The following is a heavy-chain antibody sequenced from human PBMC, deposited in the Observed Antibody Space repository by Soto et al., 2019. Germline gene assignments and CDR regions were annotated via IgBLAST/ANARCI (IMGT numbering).Heavy chain of an antibody. J-gene: IGHJ4*02. V-gene: IGHV4-39*01. Sequence: SETLSLTCTVSGGSISSSSYYWGWIRQPPGKGLEWIGSIYYSGSTYYNPSLKSRVTISVDTSKNQFSLKLSSVTAADTAVYYCARHWYGSGSFDYWGQGTLVTVSS. CDR3: ARHWYGSGSFDY. D-gene: IGHD3-10*01. CDR2: IYYSGST. CDR1: GGSISSSSYY.